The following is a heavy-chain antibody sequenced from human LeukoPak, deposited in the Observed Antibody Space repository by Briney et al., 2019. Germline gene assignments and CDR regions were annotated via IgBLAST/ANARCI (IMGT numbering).Heavy chain of an antibody. CDR1: GGSIGSYY. CDR2: MYTSGNT. Sequence: SETLSLTWTVSGGSIGSYYWSWIRQPAGKGLEWIGRMYTSGNTNYNPSLTSRVTMSVDTSKNKFSLKLSSLTAADTAVYFCARGPGLGAFDIWGQGTVVSVSS. V-gene: IGHV4-4*07. D-gene: IGHD7-27*01. J-gene: IGHJ3*02. CDR3: ARGPGLGAFDI.